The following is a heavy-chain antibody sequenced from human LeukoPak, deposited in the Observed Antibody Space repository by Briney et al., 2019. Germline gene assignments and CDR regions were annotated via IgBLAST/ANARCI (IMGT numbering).Heavy chain of an antibody. CDR3: AKRGDYFSSGSYYPFDY. D-gene: IGHD3-10*01. CDR1: GFTFSSYA. V-gene: IGHV3-23*01. CDR2: MLGSGATT. J-gene: IGHJ4*02. Sequence: GGSLRLSCAASGFTFSSYAMHWVRQAPGKGLEWVSTMLGSGATTYYADSMRGRFTISRDNSKNTLYLQMNSLRAEDTAVYYCAKRGDYFSSGSYYPFDYWGQGTLVTVSS.